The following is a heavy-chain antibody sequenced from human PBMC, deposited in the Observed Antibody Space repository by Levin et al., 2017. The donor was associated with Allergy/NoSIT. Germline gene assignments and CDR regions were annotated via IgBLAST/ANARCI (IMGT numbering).Heavy chain of an antibody. Sequence: ASVKVSCKASGYTFTSYYMHWVRQAPGQGLEWMGIINPSGGSTSYAQKLQGRVTMTRDTSTSTVYMELSSLRSEDTAVYYCAREERAGYSSAHWYFDLWGRGTLVTVSS. V-gene: IGHV1-46*04. D-gene: IGHD5-18*01. CDR2: INPSGGST. CDR3: AREERAGYSSAHWYFDL. J-gene: IGHJ2*01. CDR1: GYTFTSYY.